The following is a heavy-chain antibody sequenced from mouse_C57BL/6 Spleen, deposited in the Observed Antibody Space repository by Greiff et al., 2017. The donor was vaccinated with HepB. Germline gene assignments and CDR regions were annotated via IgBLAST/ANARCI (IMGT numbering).Heavy chain of an antibody. D-gene: IGHD1-1*01. CDR2: IDPSDSYT. CDR3: ARSGTTVESAWFAY. CDR1: GYTFTSYW. J-gene: IGHJ3*01. V-gene: IGHV1-69*01. Sequence: VQLQQSGAELVMPGASVKLSCKASGYTFTSYWMHWVKQRPGQGLEWIGEIDPSDSYTNYNQKFKGKSTLTVDKSSSTAYMQLSSLTSEDSAVYYCARSGTTVESAWFAYWGQGTLVTVSA.